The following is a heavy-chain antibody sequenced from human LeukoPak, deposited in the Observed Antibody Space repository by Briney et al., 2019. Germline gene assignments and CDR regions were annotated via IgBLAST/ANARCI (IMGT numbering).Heavy chain of an antibody. Sequence: GASVKVSCKASGYTFTSYGISWARQAPGQGLEWMGWISAYNGNTNYAQKLQGRVTMTTDTSTSTAYMELRSLRSDDTAVYYCARVTMVRGVIIHRYFDYWGQGTLVTVSS. V-gene: IGHV1-18*01. CDR1: GYTFTSYG. CDR3: ARVTMVRGVIIHRYFDY. CDR2: ISAYNGNT. J-gene: IGHJ4*02. D-gene: IGHD3-10*01.